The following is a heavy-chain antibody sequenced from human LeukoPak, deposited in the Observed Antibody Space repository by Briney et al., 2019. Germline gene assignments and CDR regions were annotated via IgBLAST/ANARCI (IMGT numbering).Heavy chain of an antibody. Sequence: GGSLRLSCAASGFTFSSYEMNWVRQAPGKGLEWVSYISSSGGTIYYADSVKGRFTISRDNAKNSLYLQMNSLRAEDTAVYYCAKDLGYDYVWGEGNFYDYWGQGTLVTVSS. V-gene: IGHV3-48*03. CDR1: GFTFSSYE. J-gene: IGHJ4*02. D-gene: IGHD3-16*01. CDR2: ISSSGGTI. CDR3: AKDLGYDYVWGEGNFYDY.